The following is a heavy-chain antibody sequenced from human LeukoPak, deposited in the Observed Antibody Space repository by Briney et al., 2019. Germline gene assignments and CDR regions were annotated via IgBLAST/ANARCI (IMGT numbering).Heavy chain of an antibody. V-gene: IGHV1-2*02. J-gene: IGHJ6*03. CDR3: ARGDMWFGEEYYYYMDV. CDR2: INPNSGGT. CDR1: GYTFTGYY. D-gene: IGHD3-10*01. Sequence: ASVKVSCKASGYTFTGYYMHWVRQAPGQGLEWMGWINPNSGGTNYAQKFQGRVTMTRDTSISTAYMELSSLRSEDTAVYYCARGDMWFGEEYYYYMDVWGKGTTVTVSS.